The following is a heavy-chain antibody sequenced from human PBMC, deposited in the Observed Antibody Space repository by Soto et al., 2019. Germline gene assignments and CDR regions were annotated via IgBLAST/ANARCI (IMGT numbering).Heavy chain of an antibody. CDR2: IYYSGST. Sequence: LSLTCAVSGGSISSGGYSWSWIRQPPGKGLEWIGYIYYSGSTNYNPSLKSRVTISVDTSKNQFSLKLSSVTAADTAVYYCARDYYDSSGHDAFDIWGQGTMVTVSS. V-gene: IGHV4-61*08. CDR1: GGSISSGGYS. D-gene: IGHD3-22*01. CDR3: ARDYYDSSGHDAFDI. J-gene: IGHJ3*02.